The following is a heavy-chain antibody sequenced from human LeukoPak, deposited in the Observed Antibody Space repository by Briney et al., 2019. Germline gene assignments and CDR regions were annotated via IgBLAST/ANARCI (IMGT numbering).Heavy chain of an antibody. CDR2: ISYDGSNK. D-gene: IGHD3-10*01. J-gene: IGHJ4*02. CDR3: AKDVTRITTIRAVIPPYFFDF. CDR1: GFSFSSFG. V-gene: IGHV3-30*18. Sequence: PGGSLRLSCAASGFSFSSFGMHWVRQAPGKGPEWVSIISYDGSNKYYADSVRGRFTISRDNSKNTLYLQMNSLRAEDTAVYYCAKDVTRITTIRAVIPPYFFDFWGQGTLVTVSS.